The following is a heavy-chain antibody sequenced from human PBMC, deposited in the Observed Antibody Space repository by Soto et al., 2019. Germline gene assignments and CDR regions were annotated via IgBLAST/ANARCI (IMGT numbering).Heavy chain of an antibody. CDR1: GFTFSSYV. D-gene: IGHD3-22*01. V-gene: IGHV3-23*01. CDR3: AKDGGGYDSSGYYLYYFDY. J-gene: IGHJ4*02. Sequence: HPGGSLRLSCAASGFTFSSYVMSWVRQAPGKGLEWVSAISGSGGSTYYADSVKGRFTISRDNSKNTLYLQMNSLRAEDTAVYYCAKDGGGYDSSGYYLYYFDYWGQGTLVTVSS. CDR2: ISGSGGST.